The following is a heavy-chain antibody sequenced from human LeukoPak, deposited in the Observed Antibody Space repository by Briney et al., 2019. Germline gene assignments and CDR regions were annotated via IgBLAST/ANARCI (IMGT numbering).Heavy chain of an antibody. J-gene: IGHJ4*02. CDR3: ARRLLSSSPYFDY. CDR1: GGSISSSSYY. V-gene: IGHV4-39*07. Sequence: PSETLSLTCTVSGGSISSSSYYWGWIRQPPGKGLEWIGSIYYSGSTYYNPSLKSRVTISVDTSKNQFSLKLSSVTAADTAVYYCARRLLSSSPYFDYWGQGTLVTVSS. D-gene: IGHD6-6*01. CDR2: IYYSGST.